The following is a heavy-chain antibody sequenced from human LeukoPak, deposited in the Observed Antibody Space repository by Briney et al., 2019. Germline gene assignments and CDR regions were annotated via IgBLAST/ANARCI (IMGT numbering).Heavy chain of an antibody. CDR3: ARETPYSNTWTDFDF. CDR2: MNSDGSDT. V-gene: IGHV3-74*01. CDR1: GFNFRDSW. J-gene: IGHJ4*02. D-gene: IGHD6-13*01. Sequence: GGSLRLSCAASGFNFRDSWMYWVRQVPGKGLVWVARMNSDGSDTAHADSVRGRFAVSRDNAKNTLYLQMNSLRAEDTAVYYCARETPYSNTWTDFDFWGQGTLVTVSS.